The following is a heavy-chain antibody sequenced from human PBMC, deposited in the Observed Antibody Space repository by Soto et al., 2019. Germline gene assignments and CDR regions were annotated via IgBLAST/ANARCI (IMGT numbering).Heavy chain of an antibody. J-gene: IGHJ4*02. D-gene: IGHD2-15*01. CDR3: ARKSGRDCHSGGGCFSLDV. CDR2: IVPLSDRT. Sequence: QVQLVQSGAEVKKPGSSLKVSCKVFGETLNSNPIGWVRQAPGQGLEWVGGIVPLSDRTNYAQELQGRGTVTAVGSTSTVDMELRNLKSDDTAVYYCARKSGRDCHSGGGCFSLDVWGQGSLITVSS. V-gene: IGHV1-69*01. CDR1: GETLNSNP.